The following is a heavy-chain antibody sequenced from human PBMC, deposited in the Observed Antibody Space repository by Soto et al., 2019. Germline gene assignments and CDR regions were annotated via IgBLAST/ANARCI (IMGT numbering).Heavy chain of an antibody. Sequence: EVALVESGGALVEPGRSLRLSCIASGFSFSVYSMAWFRQAPGKGLEWVRFIRRTTSGATTESASSVQGRFIISRDDSRNIVYLQMSSLKIEDTAVYYCAREQGGITSIRGDVDYWGQGTLVTVSS. CDR3: AREQGGITSIRGDVDY. CDR1: GFSFSVYS. J-gene: IGHJ4*02. CDR2: IRRTTSGATT. D-gene: IGHD3-10*01. V-gene: IGHV3-49*03.